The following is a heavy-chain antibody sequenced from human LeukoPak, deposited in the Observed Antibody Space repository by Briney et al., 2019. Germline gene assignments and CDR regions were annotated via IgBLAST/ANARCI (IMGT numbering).Heavy chain of an antibody. D-gene: IGHD3-10*01. V-gene: IGHV1-69*05. CDR1: GGTFSSYA. CDR3: ARDRRALWFGESDDAFDI. Sequence: GASVKVSCKASGGTFSSYAISWVRQAPGQGLEWMGGIIPIFGTANYAQKFQGRVTITTDESTSTAYMELSSLRSEDTAVYYCARDRRALWFGESDDAFDIWGQGTMVTVSS. J-gene: IGHJ3*02. CDR2: IIPIFGTA.